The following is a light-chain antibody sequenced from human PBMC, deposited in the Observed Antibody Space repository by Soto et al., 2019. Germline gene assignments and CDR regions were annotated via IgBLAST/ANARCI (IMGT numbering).Light chain of an antibody. V-gene: IGKV3-15*01. Sequence: EIVMTQSPATLSVSPGERATLSCRASQSVSSNLAWYQQKPGQAPRLLIYGASTRATGVAARFSGSGSGTEFTLTISSLQSEDLAVYHCQQYKNWPLTFGQGTKVDIK. CDR3: QQYKNWPLT. CDR2: GAS. CDR1: QSVSSN. J-gene: IGKJ1*01.